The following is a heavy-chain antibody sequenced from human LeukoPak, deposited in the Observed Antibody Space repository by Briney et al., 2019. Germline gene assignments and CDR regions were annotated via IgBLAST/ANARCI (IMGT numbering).Heavy chain of an antibody. CDR1: GFTFSSYE. CDR3: AREVTIFGVVRHHYYYYGMDV. Sequence: GGSLRLSCAASGFTFSSYEMNWVRQAPGKGLEWVSHISSSGSTIYYADSVKGRFTISRDNAKNSLYLQMNSLRAEDTAVYYCAREVTIFGVVRHHYYYYGMDVWGQGTTVTVSS. D-gene: IGHD3-3*01. J-gene: IGHJ6*02. V-gene: IGHV3-48*03. CDR2: ISSSGSTI.